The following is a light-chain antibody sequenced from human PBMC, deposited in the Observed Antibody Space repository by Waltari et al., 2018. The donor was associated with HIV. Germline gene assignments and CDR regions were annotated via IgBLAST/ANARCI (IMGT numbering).Light chain of an antibody. CDR3: SSYGDSLRVL. CDR1: SSDIGAYDS. V-gene: IGLV2-8*01. J-gene: IGLJ3*02. CDR2: EVT. Sequence: QSALTQPPSASGSLGQSVTISCTGSSSDIGAYDSVSWFQQHPRSPPKLLLYEVTSRPSPVPDRFSGSRSGSTAFLTVAGLQPDDEATYFCSSYGDSLRVLFGGGTNVTVL.